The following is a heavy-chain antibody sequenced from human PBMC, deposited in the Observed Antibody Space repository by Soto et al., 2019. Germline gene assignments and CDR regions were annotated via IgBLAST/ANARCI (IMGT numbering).Heavy chain of an antibody. CDR3: ARRSRGVGTYAY. CDR2: IYYSGST. CDR1: GGSISSSSYY. D-gene: IGHD3-10*01. Sequence: QLQLQESGPGLVKPSETLSLTCTVSGGSISSSSYYWGWIRQPPGKGLEWIGSIYYSGSTYYNPSLKSRVTISVDTSKNQFSLKLSSVPAADTAVYYCARRSRGVGTYAYWGQGTLVTVSS. J-gene: IGHJ4*02. V-gene: IGHV4-39*01.